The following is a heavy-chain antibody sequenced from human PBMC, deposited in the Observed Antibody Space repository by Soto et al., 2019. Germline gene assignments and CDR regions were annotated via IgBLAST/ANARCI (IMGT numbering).Heavy chain of an antibody. J-gene: IGHJ5*02. CDR2: IIPIFGTA. CDR1: GGTFSSYA. Sequence: GASVKVSCKASGGTFSSYAISWVRQAPGQGLEWMGGIIPIFGTANYAQKFQGRVTITADESTSTAYMELSSLRSEDTAVYYCAGDRVPYSSSSVRFDPWGQGTLVTVSS. D-gene: IGHD6-6*01. CDR3: AGDRVPYSSSSVRFDP. V-gene: IGHV1-69*13.